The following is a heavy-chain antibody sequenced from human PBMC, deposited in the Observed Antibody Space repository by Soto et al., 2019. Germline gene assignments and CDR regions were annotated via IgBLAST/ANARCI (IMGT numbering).Heavy chain of an antibody. V-gene: IGHV3-30-3*01. D-gene: IGHD6-19*01. Sequence: GGSLRLSCAASVFTFSSYAMHWVRQSPGKGLEWVAVIAYDGSNKYYADSVKGRFTISRDNSKNTLYLQMNSMRAEDTAVYYCARGKQWLLPVHAPWGQGTLVTVSS. CDR1: VFTFSSYA. CDR3: ARGKQWLLPVHAP. CDR2: IAYDGSNK. J-gene: IGHJ5*02.